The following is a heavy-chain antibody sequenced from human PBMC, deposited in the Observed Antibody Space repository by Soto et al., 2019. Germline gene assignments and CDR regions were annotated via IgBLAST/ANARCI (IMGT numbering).Heavy chain of an antibody. CDR1: GGSISSSSYY. V-gene: IGHV4-39*01. Sequence: SETLSLTCTVSGGSISSSSYYWGWIRQPPGKGLEWIGSIYYSGSTYYNPSLKSRVTISVDTSKNQFSLKLSSVTAADTAVYYCAGHSGYGLGWFDPWGQGTLVTVSS. J-gene: IGHJ5*02. CDR3: AGHSGYGLGWFDP. D-gene: IGHD5-12*01. CDR2: IYYSGST.